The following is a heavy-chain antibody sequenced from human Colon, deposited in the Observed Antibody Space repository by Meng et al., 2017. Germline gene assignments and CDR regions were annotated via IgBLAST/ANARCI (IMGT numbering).Heavy chain of an antibody. D-gene: IGHD6-19*01. CDR1: GFTFTTAW. CDR3: ATYGSGHPA. V-gene: IGHV3-15*01. CDR2: IKSNNDGGTT. Sequence: VQLEESGGGLVKPGGSLRLSCAASGFTFTTAWMTWVRRTPGRGLEWVGRIKSNNDGGTTDYAAPVKDRFSISRDDSKNTVHLQMNSLKTEDTALYYCATYGSGHPAGGQGTLVTVSS. J-gene: IGHJ4*02.